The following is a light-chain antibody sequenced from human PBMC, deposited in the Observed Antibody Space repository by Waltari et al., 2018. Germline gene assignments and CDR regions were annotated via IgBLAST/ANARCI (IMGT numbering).Light chain of an antibody. CDR3: QSYDNTISGSV. V-gene: IGLV1-40*01. CDR1: SPNLGAPYH. CDR2: GNN. Sequence: QSVLTQPPSVSGAPGQRVTISCTGSSPNLGAPYHVHWYHQFPGTAPRLLIYGNNNRPSGVPDRFSGSKSGTSASLAITGLQADDEADYYCQSYDNTISGSVFGGGTKLTVL. J-gene: IGLJ3*02.